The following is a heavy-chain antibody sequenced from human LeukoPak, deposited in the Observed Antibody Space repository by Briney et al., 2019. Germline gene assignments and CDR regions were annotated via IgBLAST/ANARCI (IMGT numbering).Heavy chain of an antibody. CDR3: AKDLRLGELSFGFDY. D-gene: IGHD3-16*02. CDR1: GFTFSSYG. V-gene: IGHV3-30*18. Sequence: GTSLRLSCAASGFTFSSYGMHWVRQAPGKGLEWVAVISYDGSNKYYADSVKGRFTISRDNSKNTLYLQMNSLRAEDTAVYYCAKDLRLGELSFGFDYWGQGTLVTVSS. CDR2: ISYDGSNK. J-gene: IGHJ4*02.